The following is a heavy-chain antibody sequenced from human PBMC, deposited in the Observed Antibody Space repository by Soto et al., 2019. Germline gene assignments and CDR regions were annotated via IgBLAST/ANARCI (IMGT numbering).Heavy chain of an antibody. J-gene: IGHJ4*01. V-gene: IGHV3-15*07. Sequence: EVQLVESGGGLVEPGGSLRLSCAGSGFPFSNAWINWVRHVPGKGLEWVGRIKSRANGGTTDFAAPVRGRFAITRDDSRKVAHMQMNGLHTGDTGIYYCTTDSFSSVVVVRFDFWGHGSPVTVSS. CDR1: GFPFSNAW. D-gene: IGHD2-15*01. CDR3: TTDSFSSVVVVRFDF. CDR2: IKSRANGGTT.